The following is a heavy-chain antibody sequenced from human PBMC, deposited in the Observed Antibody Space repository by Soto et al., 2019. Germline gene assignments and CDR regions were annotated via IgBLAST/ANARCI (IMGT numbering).Heavy chain of an antibody. CDR3: ARDLAMARDFDY. V-gene: IGHV4-4*07. CDR2: IYTSGST. CDR1: GGSISSYY. J-gene: IGHJ4*02. Sequence: SETLSLTCTVSGGSISSYYWSWIRQPAGKGLEWIGRIYTSGSTNYNPSPKSRVTMSVDTSKNQFSLKLSSVTAADSAVYYCARDLAMARDFDYWGQGTLVTVSS. D-gene: IGHD5-18*01.